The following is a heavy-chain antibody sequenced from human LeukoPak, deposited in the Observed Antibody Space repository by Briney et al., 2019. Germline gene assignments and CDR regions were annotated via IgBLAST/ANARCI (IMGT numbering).Heavy chain of an antibody. D-gene: IGHD3-22*01. CDR3: ARQESSGYYYVYDY. V-gene: IGHV4-38-2*02. J-gene: IGHJ4*02. CDR2: IYHSGST. Sequence: SVTLSLTCTVSGYSISSGYYWGWIRQPPGKGLEWIGSIYHSGSTYYNPSLKSRVTISVDTSKNQFSLKLSSVTAADPAVYYCARQESSGYYYVYDYWGQGTLVTVSS. CDR1: GYSISSGYY.